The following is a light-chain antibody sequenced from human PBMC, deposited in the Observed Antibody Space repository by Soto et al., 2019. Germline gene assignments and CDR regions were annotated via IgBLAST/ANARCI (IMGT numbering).Light chain of an antibody. CDR3: AAWDDSLNGVV. CDR1: SSNIGSNT. J-gene: IGLJ2*01. V-gene: IGLV1-44*01. Sequence: QSVLTQPPSASGNPGQRVTISCSGSSSNIGSNTVNWYQQLPGTAPKLLIYSNHQRPSGVPDRFSGSKSGTSASLAISGLQSEDEADYYCAAWDDSLNGVVFGGGTKLTVL. CDR2: SNH.